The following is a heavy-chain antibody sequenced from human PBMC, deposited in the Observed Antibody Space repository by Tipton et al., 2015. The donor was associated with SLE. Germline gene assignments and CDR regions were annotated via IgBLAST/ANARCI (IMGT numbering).Heavy chain of an antibody. CDR2: VCNSGSA. CDR3: ARDRAICTRTTCYGDNWFDP. J-gene: IGHJ5*02. V-gene: IGHV4-59*02. CDR1: GASVSSFC. D-gene: IGHD2-2*01. Sequence: TLSLTCTVSGASVSSFCWNWIRQSPGKGLEWIGCVCNSGSANYDPSLKSRGTISVDTSKNQFSLKVNSLTAADTAVYYCARDRAICTRTTCYGDNWFDPWGQGTLVTVSS.